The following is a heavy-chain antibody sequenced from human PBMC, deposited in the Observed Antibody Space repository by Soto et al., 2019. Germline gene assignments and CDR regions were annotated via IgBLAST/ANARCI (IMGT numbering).Heavy chain of an antibody. CDR2: IKQDGSED. CDR1: GFTFSSYW. J-gene: IGHJ4*02. V-gene: IGHV3-7*05. CDR3: ARDVLGPFDY. Sequence: EVQLVESGGGLVQPGGSLRLSCAASGFTFSSYWMTWVRQAPGKGLEWVANIKQDGSEDYYVDSVKGRSTISRDNAKNSLYLQMNSLKADDTAVYYCARDVLGPFDYWAQGTLVTVSS.